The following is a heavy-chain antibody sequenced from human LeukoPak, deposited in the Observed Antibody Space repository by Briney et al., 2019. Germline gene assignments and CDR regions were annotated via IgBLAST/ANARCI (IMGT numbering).Heavy chain of an antibody. V-gene: IGHV3-23*01. CDR3: TKDYCGRFCSAV. CDR1: GFTFSAFG. D-gene: IGHD3-3*01. Sequence: GGSLRLSCAASGFTFSAFGMNWVRQAPGKGLEWVSTITKSGDTTYYVDSVKGRFTNSRDNSKNTLYLQMSSLRAEDTAKYYCTKDYCGRFCSAVWGQGTTVTVSS. J-gene: IGHJ6*02. CDR2: ITKSGDTT.